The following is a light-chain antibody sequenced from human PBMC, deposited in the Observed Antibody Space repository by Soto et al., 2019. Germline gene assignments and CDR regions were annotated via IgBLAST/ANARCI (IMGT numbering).Light chain of an antibody. CDR1: SSDVGAYNS. CDR3: SSYTSSSTVV. V-gene: IGLV2-14*01. Sequence: QSVLTQPASVSGSPGQSITISCTGTSSDVGAYNSVSWYQQHPGKAPKLMIYEVSNRPSGVPNRFSGSKSGNTASLTISGLQAEDEADYYCSSYTSSSTVVFGGGTKLTVL. CDR2: EVS. J-gene: IGLJ3*02.